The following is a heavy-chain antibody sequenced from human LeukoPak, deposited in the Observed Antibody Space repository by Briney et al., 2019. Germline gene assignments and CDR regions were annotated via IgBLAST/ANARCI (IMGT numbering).Heavy chain of an antibody. Sequence: PSQTLSXTCTVSGGSITIGSDFWRWVRQPAGRGREWVGRVNTSGIIKYNPSLKSRVTISIDMYKNQFSLRLISVTAADTAVYYCAREWSYWGHGTLVTVSS. V-gene: IGHV4-61*02. CDR3: AREWSY. CDR1: GGSITIGSDF. CDR2: VNTSGII. D-gene: IGHD3-3*01. J-gene: IGHJ4*01.